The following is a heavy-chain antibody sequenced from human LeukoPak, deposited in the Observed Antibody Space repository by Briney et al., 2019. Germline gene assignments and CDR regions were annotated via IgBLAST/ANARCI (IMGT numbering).Heavy chain of an antibody. CDR2: IWYDGSSQ. CDR3: VRPNGDYARGGLEI. D-gene: IGHD4-17*01. CDR1: GFSFSSYG. Sequence: GGSLRLSCAASGFSFSSYGIHWVRQAPGKGLDWVAVIWYDGSSQYYADPVKGRFTISRDNSKNTVYLQMNSLTAEDTAIYYCVRPNGDYARGGLEIWGQGTVVTVSS. V-gene: IGHV3-33*08. J-gene: IGHJ3*02.